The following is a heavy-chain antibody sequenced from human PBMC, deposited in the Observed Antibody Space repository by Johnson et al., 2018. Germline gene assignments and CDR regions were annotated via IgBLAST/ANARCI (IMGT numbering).Heavy chain of an antibody. Sequence: EVQLVESGGGLVHPGGSLRLSCAASGFSFSAYGMSWVRQAPGKGLEWVSGISKSDANIYYADSVRGRFTISRDTSKNTLYLQMNNLRAEDTAVYYWARGPRIPRIVVTYGRSCGQGTLVTVSS. CDR1: GFSFSAYG. V-gene: IGHV3-23*04. CDR3: ARGPRIPRIVVTYGRS. J-gene: IGHJ5*02. D-gene: IGHD2-21*02. CDR2: ISKSDANI.